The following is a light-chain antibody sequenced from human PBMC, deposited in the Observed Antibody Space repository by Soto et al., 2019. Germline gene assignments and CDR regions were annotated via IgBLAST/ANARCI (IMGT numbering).Light chain of an antibody. CDR2: DAS. V-gene: IGKV3D-20*01. J-gene: IGKJ4*01. CDR1: QSVSSSY. CDR3: QQYGSSPLT. Sequence: EIVFTRSPATRSLSPGERATLSCGASQSVSSSYLAWYQQKPGLAPRLLIYDASSRATGIPDRFSGSGSGTDFTLTISRLEPEDFAVYYRQQYGSSPLTFGGGPKVDIK.